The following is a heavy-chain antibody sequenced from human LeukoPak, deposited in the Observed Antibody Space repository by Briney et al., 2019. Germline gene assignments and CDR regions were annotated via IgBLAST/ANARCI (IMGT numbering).Heavy chain of an antibody. V-gene: IGHV1-2*02. CDR2: IHPNSDGT. Sequence: GASVKVSCKASGYTFTNYYMHWVRQAPGQGLEWMGWIHPNSDGTNYAQQFQGRVTMTRDTSIHTAYMELSRLGSDDTAIYFSWGGGGTVFGVVNDWGQGTLVSVSS. CDR1: GYTFTNYY. J-gene: IGHJ4*02. CDR3: WGGGGTVFGVVND. D-gene: IGHD3-3*01.